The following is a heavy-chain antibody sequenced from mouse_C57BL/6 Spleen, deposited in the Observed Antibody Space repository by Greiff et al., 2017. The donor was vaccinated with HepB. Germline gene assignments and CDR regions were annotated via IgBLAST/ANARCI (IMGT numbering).Heavy chain of an antibody. CDR1: GFTFSDYY. CDR3: ARVLTAVYAMDY. D-gene: IGHD4-1*01. CDR2: INYDGSST. V-gene: IGHV5-16*01. Sequence: DVQLVESEGGLVQPGSSMKLSCTASGFTFSDYYMAWVRQVPEKGLEWVANINYDGSSTYYLDSLKSRFIISRDNAKNILYLQMSSLKSEDTATYYCARVLTAVYAMDYWGQGTSVTVSS. J-gene: IGHJ4*01.